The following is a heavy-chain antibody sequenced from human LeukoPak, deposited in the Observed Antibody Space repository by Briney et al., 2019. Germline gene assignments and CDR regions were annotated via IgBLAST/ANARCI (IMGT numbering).Heavy chain of an antibody. J-gene: IGHJ5*02. V-gene: IGHV6-1*01. CDR2: TYYRSKWYN. Sequence: SQTLSLTCAISGDSVSSNSVTWNWIRQSPSRGLEWLGRTYYRSKWYNDYAVSVKSRITFNADTSKNQFSLKLSSVTAADTAVYYCASVLGELLGYNWFDPWGQGTLVTVSS. D-gene: IGHD3-10*01. CDR3: ASVLGELLGYNWFDP. CDR1: GDSVSSNSVT.